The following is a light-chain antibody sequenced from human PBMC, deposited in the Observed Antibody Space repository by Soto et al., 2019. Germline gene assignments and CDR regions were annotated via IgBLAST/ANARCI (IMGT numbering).Light chain of an antibody. CDR3: AAWDDSLSGLV. Sequence: QSLLAQPPSASGTPGQRGTISWSGISSNIGSNYVYWYQQLPGTAPKLLIYRNNQRPSGVPDRFSGSKSGTSASLAISGLRSEDEADYYCAAWDDSLSGLVFRTGTKVT. CDR1: SSNIGSNY. J-gene: IGLJ1*01. V-gene: IGLV1-47*01. CDR2: RNN.